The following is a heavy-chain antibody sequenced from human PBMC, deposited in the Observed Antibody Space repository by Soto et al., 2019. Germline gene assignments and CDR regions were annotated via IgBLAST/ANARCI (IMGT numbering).Heavy chain of an antibody. D-gene: IGHD6-6*01. V-gene: IGHV3-74*01. CDR2: INSDGSST. J-gene: IGHJ5*02. Sequence: GSLRLSCAASGFTFSSYWMHWVRQAPGKGLVWVSRINSDGSSTSYADSVKGRFTISRDNAKNTLYLQMNSLRAEDTAVYYCAREARSSAFEPWGQGTLVTVSS. CDR1: GFTFSSYW. CDR3: AREARSSAFEP.